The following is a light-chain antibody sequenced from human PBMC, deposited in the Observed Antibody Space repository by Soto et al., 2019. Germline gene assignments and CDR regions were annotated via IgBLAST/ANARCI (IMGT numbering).Light chain of an antibody. CDR3: QQYNDYSWT. CDR2: KAS. Sequence: DIQMTQSPSTLSASVGDRVAISCRASRSIGIWLAWYQQKPGKAPKLLIYKASSLESGVPSRFGGSGSGTEFHLTISSLQPDDFATYHCQQYNDYSWTFGQGTKVEIK. V-gene: IGKV1-5*03. J-gene: IGKJ1*01. CDR1: RSIGIW.